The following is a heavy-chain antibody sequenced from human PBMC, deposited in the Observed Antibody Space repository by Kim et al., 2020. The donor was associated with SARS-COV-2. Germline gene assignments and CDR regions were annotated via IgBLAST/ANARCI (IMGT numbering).Heavy chain of an antibody. Sequence: GDSVQGRFTVSRDNSKNTVYLQLNSLTVEDTAVYYCAKPPDDFLYSMDVGGQGTTVIVSS. CDR3: AKPPDDFLYSMDV. D-gene: IGHD2-21*02. J-gene: IGHJ6*02. V-gene: IGHV3-33*03.